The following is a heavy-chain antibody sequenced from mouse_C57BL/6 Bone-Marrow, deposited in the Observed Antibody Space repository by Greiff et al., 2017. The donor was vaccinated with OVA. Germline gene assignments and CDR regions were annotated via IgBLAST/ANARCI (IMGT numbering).Heavy chain of an antibody. Sequence: VQLQQSGAELVKPGASVKISCKASGYAFSSYWMNWVKQRPGKGLEWIGQIYPGDGDTNYNGKFKGKATLTADKSSSTAYMQLSSLTSEDSAVYFCARWGLLYPYWYFDVWGTGTTVTVSS. J-gene: IGHJ1*03. V-gene: IGHV1-80*01. CDR2: IYPGDGDT. CDR3: ARWGLLYPYWYFDV. CDR1: GYAFSSYW. D-gene: IGHD2-12*01.